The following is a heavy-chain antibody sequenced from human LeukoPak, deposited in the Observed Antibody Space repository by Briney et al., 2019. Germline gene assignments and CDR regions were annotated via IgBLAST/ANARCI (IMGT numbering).Heavy chain of an antibody. J-gene: IGHJ4*02. Sequence: ASVKVSCKASGGTFSRYAISWVRQAPGQGLEWMGRIIPILGIANYAQKFQGRVTITADKSTSTAYMELSSLRSEDTAVYYCARDGDYGDNGPFDYWGQGTLVTVSS. CDR1: GGTFSRYA. V-gene: IGHV1-69*04. CDR3: ARDGDYGDNGPFDY. CDR2: IIPILGIA. D-gene: IGHD4-17*01.